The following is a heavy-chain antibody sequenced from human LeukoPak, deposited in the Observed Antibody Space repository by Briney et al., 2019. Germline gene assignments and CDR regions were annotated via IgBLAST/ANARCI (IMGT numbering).Heavy chain of an antibody. J-gene: IGHJ4*02. CDR1: GFTFTNYA. D-gene: IGHD4-23*01. V-gene: IGHV3-30-3*01. CDR3: ARGDYGGDYFDY. Sequence: PGGSLRLSCATSGFTFTNYAVHWVRQAPGKGLEWVALISYHGSDKYYADSVRGRFTISRDDSNNTVDLQMNSLRPEDTAVYYCARGDYGGDYFDYWGQGTLVTVSS. CDR2: ISYHGSDK.